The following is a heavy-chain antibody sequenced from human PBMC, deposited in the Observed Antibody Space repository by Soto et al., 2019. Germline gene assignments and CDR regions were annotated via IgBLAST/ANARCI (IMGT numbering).Heavy chain of an antibody. CDR2: ISGSGGST. CDR1: GFTFSSYA. D-gene: IGHD3-10*01. CDR3: VNASGWFGGSDY. Sequence: VQLLESGGGLVQPGGSLRLSCAASGFTFSSYAMSWVRQAPGKGLEWVSAISGSGGSTYYAVSVQGRFPISRDNSKITLKPQMSSLNAEETAVCYCVNASGWFGGSDYWAGGTLVDVSS. J-gene: IGHJ4*02. V-gene: IGHV3-23*01.